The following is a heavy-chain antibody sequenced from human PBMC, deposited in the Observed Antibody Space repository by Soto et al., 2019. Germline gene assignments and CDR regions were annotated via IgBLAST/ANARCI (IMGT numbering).Heavy chain of an antibody. CDR2: INPNSGGT. D-gene: IGHD3-22*01. CDR3: ARGPAYDSSGYPILSIDY. Sequence: ASVKVSCKASGYTFTGYYIHWVRQAPGQGVEWMGWINPNSGGTNYAQKFQGWVTMTRDTSISTAYMELSRLRSDDTAVYYCARGPAYDSSGYPILSIDYWGQGTLVTVS. V-gene: IGHV1-2*04. CDR1: GYTFTGYY. J-gene: IGHJ4*02.